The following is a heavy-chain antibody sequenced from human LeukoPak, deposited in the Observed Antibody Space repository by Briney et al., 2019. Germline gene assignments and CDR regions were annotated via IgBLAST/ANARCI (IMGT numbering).Heavy chain of an antibody. J-gene: IGHJ6*02. CDR2: IIPIFGTA. CDR3: ARGARGYVPYYYYGMDV. CDR1: GGTFSSYA. Sequence: SVRVSCKASGGTFSSYAISWVRQAPGQGLEWMGGIIPIFGTANYAQKFQGRVTITADESTSTAYMELSSLRSEDTAVYYCARGARGYVPYYYYGMDVWGQGTTVTVSS. D-gene: IGHD5-18*01. V-gene: IGHV1-69*13.